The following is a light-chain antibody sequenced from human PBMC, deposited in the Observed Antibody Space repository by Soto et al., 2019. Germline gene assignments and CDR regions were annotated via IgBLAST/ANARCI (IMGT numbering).Light chain of an antibody. Sequence: EIVLTQSPGTLSLSPGERATLSCRASQSVGSTYLAWYQQKPSQAPRLLIYGTSTRATGIPDRFSGSGSGTDFTLTISRLEPEDFAVYYCQQYGSSPFTFGQGANLEIK. J-gene: IGKJ2*01. CDR1: QSVGSTY. CDR3: QQYGSSPFT. V-gene: IGKV3-20*01. CDR2: GTS.